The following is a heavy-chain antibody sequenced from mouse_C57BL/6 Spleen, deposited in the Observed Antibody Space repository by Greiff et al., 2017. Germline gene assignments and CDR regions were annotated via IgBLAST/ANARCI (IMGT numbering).Heavy chain of an antibody. V-gene: IGHV1-15*01. J-gene: IGHJ4*01. CDR1: GYTFTDYE. CDR3: TRSPAMDY. Sequence: VQLQQSGAELVRPGASVTLSCKASGYTFTDYEMHWVKQTPVHGLEWIGAIDPETGGTAYNQKFKGKAILTADKSSSTAYMELHSLTSEDSAVYYCTRSPAMDYWGQGTSVTVSS. CDR2: IDPETGGT.